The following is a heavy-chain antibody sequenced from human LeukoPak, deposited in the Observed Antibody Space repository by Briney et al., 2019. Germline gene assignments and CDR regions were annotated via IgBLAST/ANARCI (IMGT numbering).Heavy chain of an antibody. J-gene: IGHJ4*02. D-gene: IGHD4-17*01. CDR3: ARYGDYLDYFDY. Sequence: SETLSLTCTVSGGSVSSGDYYWSWIRQPPGKGLEWIGYIYYSGNTNYNPSLKSRVTISVDTSKNQFSLKLSSVTAADTAVYYCARYGDYLDYFDYWGQGTLVTVSS. V-gene: IGHV4-61*08. CDR1: GGSVSSGDYY. CDR2: IYYSGNT.